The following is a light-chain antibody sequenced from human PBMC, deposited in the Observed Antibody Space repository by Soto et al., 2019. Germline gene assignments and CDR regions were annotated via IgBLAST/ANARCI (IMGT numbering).Light chain of an antibody. CDR1: QGISSY. Sequence: DIQLTQSPSFLSASVGYRVTITCRASQGISSYLAWYQQKPGKAPKLLIYAASTLQSGVPSRFSGSGSGTEFPLTISSLQSEDFATYYCQQLNSYLSITLGQGTRLEI. V-gene: IGKV1-9*01. J-gene: IGKJ5*01. CDR2: AAS. CDR3: QQLNSYLSIT.